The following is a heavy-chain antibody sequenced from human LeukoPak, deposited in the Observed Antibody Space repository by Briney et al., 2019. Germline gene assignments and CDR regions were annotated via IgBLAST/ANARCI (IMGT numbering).Heavy chain of an antibody. J-gene: IGHJ4*02. V-gene: IGHV5-51*01. Sequence: GVSLQISCQGSGYSFTSYWIGWVRPLPGKGLEGMGSIYPGDSDTRYSPSFQGQVTISADKSISTAYLQWSSLKASDTALYYCAGMVGATTEFDYWGQGPLVTVSS. CDR2: IYPGDSDT. D-gene: IGHD1-26*01. CDR1: GYSFTSYW. CDR3: AGMVGATTEFDY.